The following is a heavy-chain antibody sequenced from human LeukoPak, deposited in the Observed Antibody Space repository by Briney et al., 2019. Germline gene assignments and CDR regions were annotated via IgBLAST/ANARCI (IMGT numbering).Heavy chain of an antibody. D-gene: IGHD3-22*01. CDR2: SNPSGGST. CDR3: ARGPRITMIVVVPFDL. J-gene: IGHJ2*01. Sequence: ASVKVSCKASGYTFTSYYMHWVRQAPGQGLEWMGLSNPSGGSTSYAQKFQGRVTMTRDTSTSTVYMELSSLRSEDTAVYYCARGPRITMIVVVPFDLWGRGTLVTVSS. CDR1: GYTFTSYY. V-gene: IGHV1-46*01.